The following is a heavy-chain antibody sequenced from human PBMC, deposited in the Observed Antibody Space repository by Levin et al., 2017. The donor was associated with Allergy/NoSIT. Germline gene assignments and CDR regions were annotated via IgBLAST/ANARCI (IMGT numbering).Heavy chain of an antibody. CDR1: GFTFSNAW. V-gene: IGHV3-15*01. CDR3: TTEDRHDAFDI. J-gene: IGHJ3*02. Sequence: SCAASGFTFSNAWMSWVRQAPGKGLEWVGRIKSKTDGGTTDYAAPVKGRFTISRDDSKNTLYLQMNSLKTEDTAVYYCTTEDRHDAFDIWGQGTMVTVSS. CDR2: IKSKTDGGTT.